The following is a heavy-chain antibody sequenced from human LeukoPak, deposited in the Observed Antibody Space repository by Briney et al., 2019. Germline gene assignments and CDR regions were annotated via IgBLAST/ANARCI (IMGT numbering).Heavy chain of an antibody. Sequence: ASVKVSCKASGYTFTSCYMHWVRQAPGQGLEWMGIINPSGGGTSYAQKFQGRVTMTRDTSTSTVYMELSSLRSEDTAVYYCARVDYYDSSGYWGGFDPWGRGTLVTVSS. CDR3: ARVDYYDSSGYWGGFDP. CDR1: GYTFTSCY. J-gene: IGHJ5*02. D-gene: IGHD3-22*01. V-gene: IGHV1-46*01. CDR2: INPSGGGT.